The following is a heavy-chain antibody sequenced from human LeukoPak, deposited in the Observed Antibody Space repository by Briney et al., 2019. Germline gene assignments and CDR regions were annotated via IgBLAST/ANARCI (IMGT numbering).Heavy chain of an antibody. CDR3: ARMRSRSLGDY. V-gene: IGHV4-39*01. D-gene: IGHD2-2*01. Sequence: SETLSLTCTVSGGSVSSSDYYWGWIRQPPGKGLEWIGRIYYSGSTYYKPSLKSRFTISLDTPKKQFSLKLSFVTAADTAVYYCARMRSRSLGDYWGQGTLVTVSS. J-gene: IGHJ4*02. CDR1: GGSVSSSDYY. CDR2: IYYSGST.